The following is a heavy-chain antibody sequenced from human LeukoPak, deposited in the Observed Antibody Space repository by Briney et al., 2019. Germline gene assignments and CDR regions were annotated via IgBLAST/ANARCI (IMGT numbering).Heavy chain of an antibody. V-gene: IGHV4-34*01. Sequence: SETLSLTCAVYGGSFSGYYWSWIRQPPGKGLEWIGEINHSGSTNYNPSLKSRVTISVDTSKNQFSLKLSSVTAADTAVYYCARYSSSWYRGRDYWGQGTLVTVSS. CDR1: GGSFSGYY. D-gene: IGHD6-13*01. CDR3: ARYSSSWYRGRDY. J-gene: IGHJ4*02. CDR2: INHSGST.